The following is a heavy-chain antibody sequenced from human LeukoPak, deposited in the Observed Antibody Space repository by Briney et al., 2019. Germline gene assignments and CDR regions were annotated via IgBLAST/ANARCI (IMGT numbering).Heavy chain of an antibody. D-gene: IGHD2-2*01. CDR3: ARVMGVPAGFDY. CDR2: INPSGGST. CDR1: GYTFTSYY. V-gene: IGHV1-46*01. Sequence: ASVKVSCKASGYTFTSYYMHWVRQAPGQGLEWMGIINPSGGSTSYAQKLQGRVTMTTDTSTSTAYMELRSLRSDDTAVYYCARVMGVPAGFDYWGQGTLVTVPS. J-gene: IGHJ4*02.